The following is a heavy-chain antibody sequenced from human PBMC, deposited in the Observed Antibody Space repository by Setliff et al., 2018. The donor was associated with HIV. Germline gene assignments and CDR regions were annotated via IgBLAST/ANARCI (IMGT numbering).Heavy chain of an antibody. CDR1: GFTFNNYC. D-gene: IGHD3-22*01. CDR3: VKVPGSGIVRYFDY. CDR2: IHEDGTQK. V-gene: IGHV3-7*01. J-gene: IGHJ4*02. Sequence: QSGGSLRLSCAASGFTFNNYCMTWVRQAPGKGLEWVANIHEDGTQKYFVDSVRGRFTISRDNAKNSLYLQMNSLRGEDTGLYYCVKVPGSGIVRYFDYWGQGTLVTVSS.